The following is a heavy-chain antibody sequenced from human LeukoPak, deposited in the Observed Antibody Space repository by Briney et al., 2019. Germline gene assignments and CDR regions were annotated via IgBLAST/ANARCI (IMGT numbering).Heavy chain of an antibody. Sequence: PGGSLRLSCAASGFTFSSYAMSWVRHAPRKGLEWVSVVSGSGSSTDYADSVKGRFTISRDNSKNTLYLQMSSLSAEDTAVYYCAKMNVLTGYYTPNFDFWGQGTLVTVSS. CDR1: GFTFSSYA. CDR2: VSGSGSST. V-gene: IGHV3-23*01. J-gene: IGHJ4*02. CDR3: AKMNVLTGYYTPNFDF. D-gene: IGHD3-9*01.